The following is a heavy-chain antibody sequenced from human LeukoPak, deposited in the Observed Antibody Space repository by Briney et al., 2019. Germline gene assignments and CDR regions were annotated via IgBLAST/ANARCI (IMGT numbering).Heavy chain of an antibody. D-gene: IGHD2-2*01. CDR2: IHSSGRR. V-gene: IGHV4-61*01. CDR3: AGGGYCSISDCSAPLFDW. J-gene: IGHJ4*02. Sequence: PSETLSLTCTVSSGSISGAISRYCWNWVRQTPGKGLEWIGYIHSSGRRTYNPSPKGRATLSLDTSWSQFSLKLTSLTAADTAVYYCAGGGYCSISDCSAPLFDWWGQGILVTVSS. CDR1: SGSISGAISRYC.